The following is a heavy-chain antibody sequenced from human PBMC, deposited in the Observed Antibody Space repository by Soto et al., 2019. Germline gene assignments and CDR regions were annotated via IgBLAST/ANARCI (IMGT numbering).Heavy chain of an antibody. V-gene: IGHV2-5*02. D-gene: IGHD1-1*01. Sequence: QITLKESGPTLVKPTQTLTLTCTFSGFSLNTPGVGVGWVRQPPGKALEWLGLIYWDNDKLYSPSLKSRPTNTKDTSNNQVVLTMTNMDPVDTATYYGAHRIPSPGTFDYWGQGTLVTVAS. J-gene: IGHJ4*02. CDR1: GFSLNTPGVG. CDR2: IYWDNDK. CDR3: AHRIPSPGTFDY.